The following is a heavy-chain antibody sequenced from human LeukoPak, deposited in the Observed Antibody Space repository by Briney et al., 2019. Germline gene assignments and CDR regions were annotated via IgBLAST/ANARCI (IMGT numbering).Heavy chain of an antibody. V-gene: IGHV4-34*01. CDR1: GGSFSGYY. D-gene: IGHD2-15*01. CDR3: ARAGGYCGRISCPYYFDY. J-gene: IGHJ4*02. CDR2: INHSGST. Sequence: SETLSLACAVYGGSFSGYYWSWIRQPPGKGLEWIGEINHSGSTNYNPSLKSRVTISVDTSKNQFSLKLSSVTAADTAVYYCARAGGYCGRISCPYYFDYWGQGSLVAVSS.